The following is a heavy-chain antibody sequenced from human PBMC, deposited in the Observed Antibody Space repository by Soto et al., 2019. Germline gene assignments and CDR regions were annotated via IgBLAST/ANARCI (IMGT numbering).Heavy chain of an antibody. CDR2: ISYDGINK. CDR1: GFTFSSYG. CDR3: AKLPLDY. J-gene: IGHJ4*02. V-gene: IGHV3-30*18. Sequence: QVHLVESGGGVVQPGRSLRLSCAASGFTFSSYGMHWVRQAPGKGLEWVAVISYDGINKYYADSVKGRFTISRDNSKNTLYLQMNSLRPEDTAVYYCAKLPLDYWGQGTLVTVSS.